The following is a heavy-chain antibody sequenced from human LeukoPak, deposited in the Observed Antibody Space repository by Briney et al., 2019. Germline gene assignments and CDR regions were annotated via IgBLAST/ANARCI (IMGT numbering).Heavy chain of an antibody. Sequence: SETLSLTCTVSGGSISSYYCSWIRQPPGKGLEWIGYIYYSGSTNYNPSLKSRVTISVDTSKNQFSLKLSSVTAADTAVYYCARHPSTFYGDYGYYGMDVWGQGTTVTVSS. CDR1: GGSISSYY. J-gene: IGHJ6*02. CDR3: ARHPSTFYGDYGYYGMDV. CDR2: IYYSGST. D-gene: IGHD4-17*01. V-gene: IGHV4-59*08.